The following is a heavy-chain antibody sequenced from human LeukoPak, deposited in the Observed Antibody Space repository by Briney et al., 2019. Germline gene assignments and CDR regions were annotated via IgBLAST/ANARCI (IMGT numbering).Heavy chain of an antibody. V-gene: IGHV3-66*04. D-gene: IGHD4-17*01. CDR3: ARQSKDYYGDYGDDYYYGMDV. Sequence: GGSLRLSCAASGFTVSSNYMSWVRHAPGKGLEWVSVIYGGGSTNYADSVKGRFTISRDNSKNMVYLQMNSLRAEDTAVYYCARQSKDYYGDYGDDYYYGMDVWGQGTTVTVSS. CDR1: GFTVSSNY. J-gene: IGHJ6*02. CDR2: IYGGGST.